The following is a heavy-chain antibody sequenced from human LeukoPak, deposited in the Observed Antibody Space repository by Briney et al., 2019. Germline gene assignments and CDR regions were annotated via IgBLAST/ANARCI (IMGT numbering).Heavy chain of an antibody. V-gene: IGHV1-18*01. Sequence: ASVKVSCKAPGYTFTSYGISWVRQAPGQGLEWMGWISAYNGNTNYAQKLQGRVTMTTDTSTSTAYMELRSLRSDDTAVYYCARELLPACAFDIWGQGTMVTVSS. J-gene: IGHJ3*02. CDR2: ISAYNGNT. D-gene: IGHD2-15*01. CDR3: ARELLPACAFDI. CDR1: GYTFTSYG.